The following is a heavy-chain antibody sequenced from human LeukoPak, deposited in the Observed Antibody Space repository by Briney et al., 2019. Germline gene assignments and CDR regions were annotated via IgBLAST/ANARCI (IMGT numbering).Heavy chain of an antibody. Sequence: SETLSLTCTVSGGSISSYYWSWIRQPPGKGLEWIGYIYYSGSTNYNPSLKSRVTISVDTSKNQFSLKLSSVTAADTAVYYCARAGRVYYGSELYAFDIWGQGTMVTVSS. CDR1: GGSISSYY. D-gene: IGHD3-10*01. CDR3: ARAGRVYYGSELYAFDI. V-gene: IGHV4-59*01. CDR2: IYYSGST. J-gene: IGHJ3*02.